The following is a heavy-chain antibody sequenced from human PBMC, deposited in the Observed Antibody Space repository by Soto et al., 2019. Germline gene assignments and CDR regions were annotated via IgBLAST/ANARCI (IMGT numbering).Heavy chain of an antibody. J-gene: IGHJ5*02. CDR1: GFPFATSE. CDR2: ISYSGRDI. V-gene: IGHV3-48*03. CDR3: ARAVVSAYREYDSDWSAP. D-gene: IGHD3-16*01. Sequence: GGSLRLSCVASGFPFATSEMDWVGQPPGKGLEWISQISYSGRDIRYADSVKGRFTIARDNVNNSLQLHRTSRRVEATGLYYCARAVVSAYREYDSDWSAPWGQGTPVTVSS.